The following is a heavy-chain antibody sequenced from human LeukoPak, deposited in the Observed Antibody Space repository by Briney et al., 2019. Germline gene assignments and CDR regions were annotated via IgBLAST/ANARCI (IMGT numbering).Heavy chain of an antibody. J-gene: IGHJ4*02. CDR3: ARERVENQQLVGGNY. V-gene: IGHV3-7*05. CDR1: GFTLSIYW. Sequence: GGSLRLSCEASGFTLSIYWMSWVRQAPGKGLEWVANISQDGSEKYYVDSVKGRFTISRDNAKKSLYLQMNSLRVEDTAVYNCARERVENQQLVGGNYWGQGTLVTVSS. D-gene: IGHD6-6*01. CDR2: ISQDGSEK.